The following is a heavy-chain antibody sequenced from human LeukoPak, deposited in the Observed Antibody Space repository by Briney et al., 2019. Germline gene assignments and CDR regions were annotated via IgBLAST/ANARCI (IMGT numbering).Heavy chain of an antibody. CDR2: INHSGST. Sequence: SETLSLTCTVSGGSISSYYWSWIRQPPGKGLEWIGEINHSGSTNYNPSLKSRVTISVDTSKNQFSLKLSSVTAADTAVYYCARGPYYDILTGYTGFDYWGQGTLVTVSS. D-gene: IGHD3-9*01. CDR1: GGSISSYY. CDR3: ARGPYYDILTGYTGFDY. V-gene: IGHV4-34*01. J-gene: IGHJ4*02.